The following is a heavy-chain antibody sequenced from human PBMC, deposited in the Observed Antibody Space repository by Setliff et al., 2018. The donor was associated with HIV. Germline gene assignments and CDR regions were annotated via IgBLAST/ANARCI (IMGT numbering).Heavy chain of an antibody. V-gene: IGHV3-33*01. D-gene: IGHD6-6*01. J-gene: IGHJ4*02. Sequence: GGSLRLSCTPSGFTFSNFGIHWVRQAPGKGLEWVAVIWYDGSNKYYADSVKGRFTISRDNSKNTLYLQMNSLRADDTAAYYCARMEATRPPRGLDYWGPGTLVTVSS. CDR3: ARMEATRPPRGLDY. CDR1: GFTFSNFG. CDR2: IWYDGSNK.